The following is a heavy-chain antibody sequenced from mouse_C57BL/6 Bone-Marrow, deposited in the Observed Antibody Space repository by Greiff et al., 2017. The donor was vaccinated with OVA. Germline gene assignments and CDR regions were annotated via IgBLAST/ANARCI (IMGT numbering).Heavy chain of an antibody. D-gene: IGHD1-1*01. J-gene: IGHJ2*01. CDR2: INPGSGGT. V-gene: IGHV1-54*01. Sequence: QVQLQQSGAELVRPGTSVKVSCKASGYAFTNYLIEWVKQRPGQGLEGIGVINPGSGGTNYNEKFKGKATLPADKYSSTAYMQLSSLTSEDSAVYFCARGYYYAPYYFDYWGQGTTLTVSS. CDR1: GYAFTNYL. CDR3: ARGYYYAPYYFDY.